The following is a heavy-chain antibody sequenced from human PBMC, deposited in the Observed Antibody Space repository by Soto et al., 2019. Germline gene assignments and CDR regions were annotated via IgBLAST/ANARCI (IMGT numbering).Heavy chain of an antibody. V-gene: IGHV3-21*01. CDR3: VRGGGGGMFDP. Sequence: GGSLRLSCGVSGFTVTSNGVSWVRQAPGKGLEWVSAISPNGQGIWYADSVKGRYNISRDNAKRSLYLQMMSLTAEDTAIYYCVRGGGGGMFDPWGQGNMVTVSS. CDR2: ISPNGQGI. J-gene: IGHJ5*02. CDR1: GFTVTSNG. D-gene: IGHD2-15*01.